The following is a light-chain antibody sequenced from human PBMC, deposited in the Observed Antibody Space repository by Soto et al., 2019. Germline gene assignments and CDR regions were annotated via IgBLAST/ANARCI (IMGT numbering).Light chain of an antibody. Sequence: EIVLTQSPATLSLSPGERATLSCRASQSVSTYLAWYQQKPGQAPRILIYDASDRATGIPARFSASGSGTDFTLTISSQEPEDFAVYYCQQRSNWPLTFGGGTKVEIK. V-gene: IGKV3-11*01. CDR1: QSVSTY. CDR3: QQRSNWPLT. CDR2: DAS. J-gene: IGKJ4*01.